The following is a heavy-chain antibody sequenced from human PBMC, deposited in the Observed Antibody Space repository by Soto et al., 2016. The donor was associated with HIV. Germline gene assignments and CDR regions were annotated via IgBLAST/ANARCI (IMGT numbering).Heavy chain of an antibody. Sequence: QVRLEQWGAGLLNPSETLSLSCSVYGGSFGGYHWAWMRQSPGMGLEWIGEINQNGDTTYNPSLKSRVTISQDTSKIQFYLKMESLTAADTATYYCARRELLWLLEWITIDSLGQGTPVTVSS. J-gene: IGHJ4*02. CDR3: ARRELLWLLEWITIDS. V-gene: IGHV4-34*02. CDR2: INQNGDT. D-gene: IGHD3-3*01. CDR1: GGSFGGYH.